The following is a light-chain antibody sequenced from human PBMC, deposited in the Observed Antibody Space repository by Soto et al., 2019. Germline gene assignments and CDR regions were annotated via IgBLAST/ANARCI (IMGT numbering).Light chain of an antibody. J-gene: IGLJ2*01. Sequence: QSVLTQPPSASGSSGQSVTISCAGTSSDVGGYNLVSWYQQHPGKAPKLMIYEVIKRPSGVPDRFSGSKSGNTASLTVSGLHAEDEADYYCSSYSGSDNFVVFGGGTKLTVL. CDR1: SSDVGGYNL. CDR3: SSYSGSDNFVV. CDR2: EVI. V-gene: IGLV2-8*01.